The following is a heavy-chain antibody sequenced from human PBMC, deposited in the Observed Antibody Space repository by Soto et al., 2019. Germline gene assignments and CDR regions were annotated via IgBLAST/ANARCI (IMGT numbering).Heavy chain of an antibody. Sequence: GESLKISCKGSGSSFSSYWIGWVRQMPGKGLEWMGIIYPGDSDTRYSPSFQGQVTISADKSISTAYLQWSSLKASDTAMYYCARKEDYYYYGMDVWGQGTTVTVSS. CDR3: ARKEDYYYYGMDV. V-gene: IGHV5-51*01. CDR1: GSSFSSYW. CDR2: IYPGDSDT. J-gene: IGHJ6*02.